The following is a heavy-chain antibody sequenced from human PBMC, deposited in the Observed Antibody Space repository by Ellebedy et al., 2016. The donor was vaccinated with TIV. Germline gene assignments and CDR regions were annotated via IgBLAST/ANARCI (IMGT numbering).Heavy chain of an antibody. J-gene: IGHJ4*02. CDR1: GYTFTGFY. CDR2: INPNSGDT. CDR3: ARPRVRSAQWLADY. Sequence: ASVKVSCKTSGYTFTGFYMHWVRQAPGQGLEWMGWINPNSGDTNYAQKFQGRVTMTRDTSISTAYMDLSWLRSDDTAVYYCARPRVRSAQWLADYWGQGTLVTVSS. D-gene: IGHD6-19*01. V-gene: IGHV1-2*02.